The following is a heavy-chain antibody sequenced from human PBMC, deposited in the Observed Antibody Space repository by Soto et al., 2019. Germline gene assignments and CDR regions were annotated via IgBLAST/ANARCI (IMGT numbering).Heavy chain of an antibody. J-gene: IGHJ4*02. V-gene: IGHV3-30*18. D-gene: IGHD2-2*01. CDR1: GFTFSSYG. Sequence: GGSLRLSCAASGFTFSSYGMHWVRQAPGKGLEWVAVISYDGSNKYYADSVKGRFTISRDNSKNTVYLQMNSLRAEDTAVYYCAKEVPAAMLNVWLWTGYYLDYWGQGTLVTVSS. CDR2: ISYDGSNK. CDR3: AKEVPAAMLNVWLWTGYYLDY.